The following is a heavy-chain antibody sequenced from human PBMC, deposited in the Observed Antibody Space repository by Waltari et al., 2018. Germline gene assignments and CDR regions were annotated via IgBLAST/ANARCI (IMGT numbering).Heavy chain of an antibody. J-gene: IGHJ4*02. Sequence: EVQLVESGGDLVKPGGSLRLSCAASGFTFSSYSMNWVRQVPGKGLECVSLISGGGSNIYDADAVKGRFTISRDNAKNSLYLQMNSLRVDDTAVYYCARIDGYNPDYWGQGTLVTVSS. V-gene: IGHV3-21*01. D-gene: IGHD5-18*01. CDR2: ISGGGSNI. CDR3: ARIDGYNPDY. CDR1: GFTFSSYS.